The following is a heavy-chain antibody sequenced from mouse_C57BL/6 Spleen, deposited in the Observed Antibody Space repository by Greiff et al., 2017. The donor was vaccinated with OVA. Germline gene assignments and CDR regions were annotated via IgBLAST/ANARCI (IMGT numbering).Heavy chain of an antibody. J-gene: IGHJ3*01. CDR1: GYTFTSYG. D-gene: IGHD2-1*01. CDR2: IYPRSGNT. Sequence: VHLVESGAELARPGASVKLSCKASGYTFTSYGISWVKQRTGQGLEWIGEIYPRSGNTYYNEKFKGKATLTADKSSSTAYMELRSLTSEDSAVYFCAREEGNFAWFAYWGQGTLVTVSA. V-gene: IGHV1-81*01. CDR3: AREEGNFAWFAY.